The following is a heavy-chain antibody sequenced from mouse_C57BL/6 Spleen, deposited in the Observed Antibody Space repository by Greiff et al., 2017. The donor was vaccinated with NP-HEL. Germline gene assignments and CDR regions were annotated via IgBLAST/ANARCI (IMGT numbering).Heavy chain of an antibody. CDR2: INYDGSST. D-gene: IGHD2-3*01. J-gene: IGHJ2*01. CDR1: GFTFSDYY. V-gene: IGHV5-16*01. Sequence: EVKVVESEGGLVQPGSSMKLSCTASGFTFSDYYMAWVRQVPEKGLEWVANINYDGSSTYYLDSLKSRFIISRDNAKNILYLQMSSLKSEDTATYYCARGDGYYPFDYWGQGTTLTVSS. CDR3: ARGDGYYPFDY.